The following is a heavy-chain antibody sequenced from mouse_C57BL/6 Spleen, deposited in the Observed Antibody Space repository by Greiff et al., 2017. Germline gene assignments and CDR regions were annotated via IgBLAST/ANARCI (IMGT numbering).Heavy chain of an antibody. D-gene: IGHD3-3*01. V-gene: IGHV1-69*01. CDR1: GYTFTGYW. CDR2: IDPSDSYT. CDR3: ASRDRDFDY. Sequence: QVQLQQPGAELVMPGASVKLSCKASGYTFTGYWMHWVKQRPGQGLEWIGEIDPSDSYTNYNQKFKGKSTLTVDKSSSTAYMQLSSLTSEDSAVYYCASRDRDFDYWGQGTTLTVSS. J-gene: IGHJ2*01.